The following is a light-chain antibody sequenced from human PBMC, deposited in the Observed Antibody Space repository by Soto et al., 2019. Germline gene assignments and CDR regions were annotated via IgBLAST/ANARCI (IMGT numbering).Light chain of an antibody. V-gene: IGLV2-23*01. CDR3: CSYXGDYMFV. J-gene: IGLJ1*01. CDR2: EGT. CDR1: XXXXXXXXL. Sequence: QSALTQPASVSXSPXXXXTISXXXXXXXXXXXXLVSWXXXXXGKVPKVMLYEGTKRPSGVXDRFSGSKSDNTASLTISXLQAEDEGDYYCCSYXGDYMFVFGTGTKLTVL.